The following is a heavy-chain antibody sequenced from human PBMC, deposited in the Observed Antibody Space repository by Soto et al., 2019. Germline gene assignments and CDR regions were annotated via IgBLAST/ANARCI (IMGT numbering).Heavy chain of an antibody. D-gene: IGHD1-26*01. CDR2: IYSDGST. CDR3: ARIQTGSYYN. Sequence: PGGSLRLSCAASGFTVNRYYMSWVRQAPGKGLEWVSFIYSDGSTYYAESVKGRFTISRDISKSTLFLQMNSLRSEDTAIYYCARIQTGSYYNWGQGTLVTVSS. V-gene: IGHV3-66*01. J-gene: IGHJ4*02. CDR1: GFTVNRYY.